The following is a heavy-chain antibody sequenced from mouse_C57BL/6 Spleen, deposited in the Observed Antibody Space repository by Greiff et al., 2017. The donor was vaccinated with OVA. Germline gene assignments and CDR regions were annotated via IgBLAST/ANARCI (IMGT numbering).Heavy chain of an antibody. CDR2: IDPSDSET. CDR1: GYTFTSYW. J-gene: IGHJ4*01. V-gene: IGHV1-52*01. Sequence: QVHVKQPGAELVRPGSSVKLSCKASGYTFTSYWMHWVKQRPIQGLEWIGNIDPSDSETHYNQKFKDKATLTVDKSSSTAYMQLSSLTSEDSAVYYCARGGYYYGSSSRAMDYWGQGTSVTVSS. CDR3: ARGGYYYGSSSRAMDY. D-gene: IGHD1-1*01.